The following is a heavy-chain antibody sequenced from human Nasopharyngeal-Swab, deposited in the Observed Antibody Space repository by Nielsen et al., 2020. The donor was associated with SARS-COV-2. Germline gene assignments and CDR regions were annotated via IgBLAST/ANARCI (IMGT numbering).Heavy chain of an antibody. CDR2: ISSSSSTI. CDR1: GFTFSSYS. V-gene: IGHV3-48*02. D-gene: IGHD5-18*01. J-gene: IGHJ6*02. CDR3: ASILGYSYGRGYYYGMDV. Sequence: GESLKISCAASGFTFSSYSMNWVRQAPGKGLEWASYISSSSSTIYYADSVKGRFTISRDNAKNSLYLQMNSLRDEDTAVYYCASILGYSYGRGYYYGMDVWGQGTTVTVSS.